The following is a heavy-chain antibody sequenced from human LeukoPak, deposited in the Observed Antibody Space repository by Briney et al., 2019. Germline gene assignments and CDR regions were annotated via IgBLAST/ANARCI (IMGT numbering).Heavy chain of an antibody. Sequence: PGGSLRLSCAASGFTFSSYAMSWVRQAPGKGLEWFSAISGSGGSTYYADSVKGRFTISRDNSKNTLYLQMNSLRAEDTAVYYCARIIVVVPAAQVPRCPYFDYWGQGTLVTVSS. V-gene: IGHV3-23*01. J-gene: IGHJ4*02. CDR3: ARIIVVVPAAQVPRCPYFDY. D-gene: IGHD2-2*01. CDR2: ISGSGGST. CDR1: GFTFSSYA.